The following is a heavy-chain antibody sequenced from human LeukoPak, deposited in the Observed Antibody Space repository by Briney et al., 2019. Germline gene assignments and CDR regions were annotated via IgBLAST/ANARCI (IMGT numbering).Heavy chain of an antibody. Sequence: PGGSLRLSCAASGFTSSSYAMSWVRQAPGKGLEWVSAISGSGGSTYYADSVKGRFTISRDNSKNTLYLQMNSLRAEDTAVYYCAKTGYGDYNYYFDYWGQGTLVTVSS. V-gene: IGHV3-23*01. D-gene: IGHD4-17*01. CDR1: GFTSSSYA. CDR2: ISGSGGST. CDR3: AKTGYGDYNYYFDY. J-gene: IGHJ4*02.